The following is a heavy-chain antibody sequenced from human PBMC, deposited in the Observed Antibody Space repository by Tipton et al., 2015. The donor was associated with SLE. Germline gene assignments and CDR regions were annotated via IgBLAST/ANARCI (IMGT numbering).Heavy chain of an antibody. CDR2: IYHSGST. Sequence: TLSLTCAVSGGSISSGGYSWSWIRQPPGKGLEWIGYIYHSGSTYYNPSLKSRVTISVDRSKNQFSLKLSSVTAADTAVYYCASSGSSGDDAFDIWGQGTMVT. D-gene: IGHD3-10*01. V-gene: IGHV4-30-2*01. J-gene: IGHJ3*02. CDR1: GGSISSGGYS. CDR3: ASSGSSGDDAFDI.